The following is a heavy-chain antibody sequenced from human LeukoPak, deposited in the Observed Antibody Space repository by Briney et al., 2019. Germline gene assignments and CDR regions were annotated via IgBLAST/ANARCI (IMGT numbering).Heavy chain of an antibody. V-gene: IGHV4-39*07. CDR2: IYYSGST. CDR3: ARKLTLWFGELSKTGAFDI. D-gene: IGHD3-10*01. J-gene: IGHJ3*02. Sequence: SETLSLTCTVSGGSISSSSYYWGWIRQPPGKGLEWIGSIYYSGSTYYNPSLKSRVTISVDTSKNQFSLKLSSVTAADTAVYYCARKLTLWFGELSKTGAFDIWGQGTMVTVSS. CDR1: GGSISSSSYY.